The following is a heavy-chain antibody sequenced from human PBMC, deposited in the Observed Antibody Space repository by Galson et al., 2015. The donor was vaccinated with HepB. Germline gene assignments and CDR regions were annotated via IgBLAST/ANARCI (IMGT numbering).Heavy chain of an antibody. V-gene: IGHV3-30-3*01. D-gene: IGHD1-26*01. CDR3: ARGGVPTLGATTVHYYYYYMDV. Sequence: SLRLSCAASGFTFSSYAMHWVRQAPGKGLEWVAVISYDGSNKYYADSVKGRFTISRDNSKNTLYLQMNSLRAEDTAVYYCARGGVPTLGATTVHYYYYYMDVWGKGTTVTVSS. J-gene: IGHJ6*03. CDR1: GFTFSSYA. CDR2: ISYDGSNK.